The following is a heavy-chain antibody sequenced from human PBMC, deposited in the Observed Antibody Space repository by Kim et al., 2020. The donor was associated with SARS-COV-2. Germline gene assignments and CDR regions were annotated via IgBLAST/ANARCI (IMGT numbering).Heavy chain of an antibody. CDR1: GFTFSSFW. V-gene: IGHV3-74*01. J-gene: IGHJ4*02. CDR2: IDSDGGWT. Sequence: GGSLRLSCAASGFTFSSFWMHWVRQAPGKGLVWVSRIDSDGGWTAHGDSVKGRFTIFRDNATNTLYLQMNSLRAEDTAVYYCARGKTQHFDYWGQGTLVT. D-gene: IGHD1-1*01. CDR3: ARGKTQHFDY.